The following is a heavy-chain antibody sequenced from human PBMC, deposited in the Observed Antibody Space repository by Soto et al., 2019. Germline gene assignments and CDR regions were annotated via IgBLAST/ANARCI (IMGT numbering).Heavy chain of an antibody. D-gene: IGHD6-6*01. V-gene: IGHV1-69*06. CDR2: IIPIFGTA. CDR1: GGTFSSYA. J-gene: IGHJ4*02. Sequence: GASVKVSCNASGGTFSSYAISWVRPAPGQGLEWMGGIIPIFGTANYAQKFQGRVTITADKSTSTAYMELSSLRSEDTAVYYCAREVGSSSSGLWDYWGQGTLVTVSS. CDR3: AREVGSSSSGLWDY.